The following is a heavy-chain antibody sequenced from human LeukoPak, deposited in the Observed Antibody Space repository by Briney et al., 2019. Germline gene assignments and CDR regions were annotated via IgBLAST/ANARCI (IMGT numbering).Heavy chain of an antibody. D-gene: IGHD2-2*01. Sequence: ASVKVSCKVSGYTLTELSMHWVRQAPGKGLEWMGGFDPEDGETIYAQKFQGRVTMTEDTSTDTAYMELSSLRSDDTAVYFCVRDSLGGFCSTSDCVLGVYWGQGTLVTVSS. CDR2: FDPEDGET. J-gene: IGHJ4*02. CDR3: VRDSLGGFCSTSDCVLGVY. V-gene: IGHV1-24*01. CDR1: GYTLTELS.